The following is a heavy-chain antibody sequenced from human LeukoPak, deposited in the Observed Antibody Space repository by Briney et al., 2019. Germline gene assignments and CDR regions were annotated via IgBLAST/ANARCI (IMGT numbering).Heavy chain of an antibody. CDR1: GFTFSSYG. D-gene: IGHD3-22*01. CDR3: AKDRSTYYYDSSGYHWFDP. CDR2: ISGSGGST. V-gene: IGHV3-23*01. Sequence: GGSLRLSCAASGFTFSSYGMSWVRQAPGKGLEWVSAISGSGGSTYYADSVKGRFTISRDNSKNTLYLQMNSLRAEDTAVYYCAKDRSTYYYDSSGYHWFDPWGQGTLVTVSS. J-gene: IGHJ5*02.